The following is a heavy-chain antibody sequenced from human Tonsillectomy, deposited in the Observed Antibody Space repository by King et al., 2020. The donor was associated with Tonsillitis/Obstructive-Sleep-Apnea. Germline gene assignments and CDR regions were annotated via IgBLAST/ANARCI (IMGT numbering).Heavy chain of an antibody. V-gene: IGHV1-46*01. D-gene: IGHD4-23*01. CDR1: GYTFTSYY. CDR3: ARDFPYGGNSAGPLREDY. J-gene: IGHJ4*02. Sequence: VQLVESGAEVKKPGASVKVSCKASGYTFTSYYMHWVRQAPGQGLEWMGIINPSGGSTSYAQKFQGRVTMTRDTSTSTVYMELSSLRSEDTAVYYCARDFPYGGNSAGPLREDYWGQGTLVTVSS. CDR2: INPSGGST.